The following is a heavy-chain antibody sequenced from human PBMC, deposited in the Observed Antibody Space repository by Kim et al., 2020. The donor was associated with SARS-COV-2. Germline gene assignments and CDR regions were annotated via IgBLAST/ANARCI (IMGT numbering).Heavy chain of an antibody. CDR3: ARAYGSGSPPAY. V-gene: IGHV4-34*01. Sequence: SETLSLTCAVYGGSFSVYYWSWIRQPPGKGLEWIGEINHSGSTNYNPSLKSRVTISVDTSKNQFSLKLSSVTAADTAVYYCARAYGSGSPPAYWGQGTLVTVSS. CDR1: GGSFSVYY. CDR2: INHSGST. D-gene: IGHD3-10*01. J-gene: IGHJ4*02.